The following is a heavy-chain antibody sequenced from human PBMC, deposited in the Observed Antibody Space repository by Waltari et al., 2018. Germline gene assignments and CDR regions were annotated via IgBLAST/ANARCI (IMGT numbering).Heavy chain of an antibody. CDR1: GGSISRSSYY. D-gene: IGHD2-21*01. CDR2: IYYSGST. CDR3: ARVGLGKFPFDP. V-gene: IGHV4-39*07. J-gene: IGHJ5*02. Sequence: QLQLQESGPGLVKPSETLSLTCTVSGGSISRSSYYWGWIRQPPGKGLEWIGSIYYSGSTYYNPSLKSRVTISVDTSKNQFSLKLSSVTAADTAVYYCARVGLGKFPFDPWGQGTLVTVSS.